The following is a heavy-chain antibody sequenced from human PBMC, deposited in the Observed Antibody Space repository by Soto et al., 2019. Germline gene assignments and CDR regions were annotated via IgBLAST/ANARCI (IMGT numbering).Heavy chain of an antibody. D-gene: IGHD6-6*01. CDR1: GGTFSSYA. J-gene: IGHJ5*02. CDR3: ARDPLKYSSSSDWFDP. CDR2: IIPIFGTA. Sequence: RASVKVSCKASGGTFSSYAISWVRQAPGQGLEWMGGIIPIFGTANYAQKFQGRVTITADKSTSTAYMELSSLRSEDTAVYYCARDPLKYSSSSDWFDPWGQGTLVTVSS. V-gene: IGHV1-69*06.